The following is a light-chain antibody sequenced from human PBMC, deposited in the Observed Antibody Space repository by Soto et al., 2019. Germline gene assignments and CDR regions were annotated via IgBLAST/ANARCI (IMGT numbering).Light chain of an antibody. CDR3: CSYAGSSTAGVV. CDR2: EGS. CDR1: SSDVGSYNL. J-gene: IGLJ2*01. V-gene: IGLV2-23*01. Sequence: QSVLTQPASVSGSPGQSITISCTGTSSDVGSYNLVSWYQHHPGKDPKLMIYEGSKRPSGVSNRFSGSKSGNTASLTISGLQAEDEADYYCCSYAGSSTAGVVFGGGIKLTV.